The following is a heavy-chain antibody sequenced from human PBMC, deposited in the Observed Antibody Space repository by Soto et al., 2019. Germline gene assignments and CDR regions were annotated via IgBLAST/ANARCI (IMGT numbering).Heavy chain of an antibody. J-gene: IGHJ4*02. CDR3: ARDDHTYGVY. CDR2: IGPYGNSI. CDR1: GFSFRDYF. V-gene: IGHV3-11*01. D-gene: IGHD2-21*01. Sequence: GESLKISCAASGFSFRDYFMSWLRQAPGKGLEWVSYIGPYGNSIYYADSVKGRFTISRDDATKSLHLHMNSLRTDDTAVYYCARDDHTYGVYWGQGTPVTVSS.